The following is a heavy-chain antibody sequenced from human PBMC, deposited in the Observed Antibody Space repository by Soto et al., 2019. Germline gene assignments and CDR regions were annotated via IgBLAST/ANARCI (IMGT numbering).Heavy chain of an antibody. CDR3: TGDIVENLGFDY. J-gene: IGHJ4*02. Sequence: NPGGSLRLSCAASGFTFSNAWMNWVRQAPGKGLEWVGRIKSKTDGGTTDYAAPVKGRFTISRDDSKNTLYLQMNSLKTEDTAVYYCTGDIVENLGFDYWGQGTLVTVSS. CDR2: IKSKTDGGTT. V-gene: IGHV3-15*07. CDR1: GFTFSNAW. D-gene: IGHD2-15*01.